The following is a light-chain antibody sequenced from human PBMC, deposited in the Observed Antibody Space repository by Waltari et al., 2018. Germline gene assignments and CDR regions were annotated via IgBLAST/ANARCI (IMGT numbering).Light chain of an antibody. CDR1: QGLSSSE. CDR3: QQDGSSPTT. J-gene: IGKJ4*01. Sequence: IALTQSPGTLSLSPGDRVTLSCRASQGLSSSELAWYQQKPGQAPRLLIYGASSRTTGLPGRFSSSGAATDFTLTISRLEPEDLAVYYCQQDGSSPTTFGGGTKVEIK. CDR2: GAS. V-gene: IGKV3-20*01.